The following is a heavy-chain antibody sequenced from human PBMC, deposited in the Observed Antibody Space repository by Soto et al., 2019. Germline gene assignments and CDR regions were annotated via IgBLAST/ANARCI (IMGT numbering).Heavy chain of an antibody. D-gene: IGHD6-13*01. CDR2: ISSSGSTI. V-gene: IGHV3-11*01. CDR1: GFTFSDYY. Sequence: QVQLVESGGGWFKPGGSLRLSCAASGFTFSDYYMRWIRQAPGKGLEWVSYISSSGSTIYYADSVKGRFTISRDNAKNSLYLQMNSLRAEDTAVYYCASGYSSSWYPWDYYMDVWGKGTTVTVSS. J-gene: IGHJ6*03. CDR3: ASGYSSSWYPWDYYMDV.